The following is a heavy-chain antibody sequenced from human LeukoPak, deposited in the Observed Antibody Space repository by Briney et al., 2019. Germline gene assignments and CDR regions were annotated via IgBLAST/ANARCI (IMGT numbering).Heavy chain of an antibody. CDR2: IYHSGST. CDR1: GYSISSGYY. J-gene: IGHJ3*02. Sequence: ASETLSLTCAVSGYSISSGYYWGWIRQPPGKGLEWMGSIYHSGSTYYNPSLKSRVTISVDTSKNQFSLKLSSVTAADTAVYYCARVGYCSGGSCYRDAFDIWGQGTMVTVSS. D-gene: IGHD2-15*01. V-gene: IGHV4-38-2*01. CDR3: ARVGYCSGGSCYRDAFDI.